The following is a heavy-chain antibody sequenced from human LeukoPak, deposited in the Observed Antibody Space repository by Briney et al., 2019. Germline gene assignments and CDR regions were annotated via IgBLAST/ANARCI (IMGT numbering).Heavy chain of an antibody. CDR2: LSGSGGST. V-gene: IGHV3-23*01. CDR3: AKVAGYSSGWYDEY. Sequence: GGSLRLSCAASGFTFSDYGMIWVRQAPGKGLEWVSALSGSGGSTYYADSVKGRLTISSDNSKNRLYLQMNSLRAEDTAVYYCAKVAGYSSGWYDEYWGQGTLVTVSS. J-gene: IGHJ4*02. CDR1: GFTFSDYG. D-gene: IGHD6-13*01.